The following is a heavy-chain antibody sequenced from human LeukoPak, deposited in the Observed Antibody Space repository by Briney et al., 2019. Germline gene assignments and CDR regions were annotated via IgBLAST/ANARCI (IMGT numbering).Heavy chain of an antibody. J-gene: IGHJ4*02. V-gene: IGHV3-11*03. CDR2: ISSSSSYT. CDR3: ALSTATGRYFDC. D-gene: IGHD5-18*01. Sequence: GGSLRLSCAASGFTFSDYYMSWIRQAPWKGLEWVSYISSSSSYTNYADSVKGRFTISRDNAKNSLYLQMNSLRAEDTAVYYCALSTATGRYFDCWGQGTLVTVSS. CDR1: GFTFSDYY.